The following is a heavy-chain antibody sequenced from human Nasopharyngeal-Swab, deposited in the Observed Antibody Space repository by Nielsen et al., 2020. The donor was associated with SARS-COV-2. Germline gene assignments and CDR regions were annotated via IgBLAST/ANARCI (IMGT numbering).Heavy chain of an antibody. V-gene: IGHV3-30*18. CDR3: AKDRGAPDY. CDR1: GFTFSSYG. D-gene: IGHD1-26*01. Sequence: GGSLRLSCAASGFTFSSYGMHWVRQAPGKGLEWVAVISYDGSNKYYADSVKGRFTISRDNSKNTLYLQMNSLRAEDTAVYYCAKDRGAPDYWGQGTLVTVSS. CDR2: ISYDGSNK. J-gene: IGHJ4*02.